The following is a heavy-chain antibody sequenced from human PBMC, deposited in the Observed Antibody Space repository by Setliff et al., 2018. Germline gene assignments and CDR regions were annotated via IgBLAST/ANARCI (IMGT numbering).Heavy chain of an antibody. V-gene: IGHV4-39*02. CDR3: VKSDRDSSGWYPDY. Sequence: PSETLSLTCIVSSGSISTSNYFWGWVRQPPGRGLEWIGSMYSSGTTNYNPSLKSRVTMSVDTSKSLLSLRLSSVTTTDTAFYYCVKSDRDSSGWYPDYWGQGTLVTVSS. J-gene: IGHJ4*02. D-gene: IGHD6-19*01. CDR2: MYSSGTT. CDR1: SGSISTSNYF.